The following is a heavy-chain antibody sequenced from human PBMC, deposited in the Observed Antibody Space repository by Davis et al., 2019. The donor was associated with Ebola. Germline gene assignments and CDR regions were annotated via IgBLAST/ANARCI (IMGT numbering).Heavy chain of an antibody. CDR2: FTHSGST. D-gene: IGHD3-3*01. CDR3: ARAIVHPTYYDFWSGSRPYFDY. Sequence: MPSETLSLTCAVYGGSFSGYYWSWIRQPPGKGLEWFWEFTHSGSTNYNPSLKSRVTISVDTSKNQFSMMLSSVTAADTAVYYCARAIVHPTYYDFWSGSRPYFDYWGQGTLVTVSS. CDR1: GGSFSGYY. V-gene: IGHV4-34*01. J-gene: IGHJ4*02.